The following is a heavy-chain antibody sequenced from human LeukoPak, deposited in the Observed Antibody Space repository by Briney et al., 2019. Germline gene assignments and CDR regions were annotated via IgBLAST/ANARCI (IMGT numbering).Heavy chain of an antibody. V-gene: IGHV1-69*04. J-gene: IGHJ4*02. CDR1: ETFSSHA. CDR3: ARLSAL. Sequence: GASVKVSCRASETFSSHAITWVRQAPGQGLEWMGRIIPIVDLVNSAQKFQGRVTFTADKSTTTAYMELSSLRYDDTAVYYCARLSALWGQGTLVTVSS. CDR2: IIPIVDLV.